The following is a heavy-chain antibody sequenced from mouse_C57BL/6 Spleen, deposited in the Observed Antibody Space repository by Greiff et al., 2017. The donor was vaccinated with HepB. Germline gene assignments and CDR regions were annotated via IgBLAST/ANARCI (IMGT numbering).Heavy chain of an antibody. CDR2: IDPSDSET. Sequence: VQLQQPGAELVRPGSSVKLSCKASGYTFTSYWMHWVKQRPIQGLEWIGNIDPSDSETHYNQKFKDKATLTVDKSSSTAYMQLSSLTSEDSAVYYCARLDYYGSTDAMDYWGQVTSVTVSS. D-gene: IGHD1-1*01. CDR1: GYTFTSYW. V-gene: IGHV1-52*01. J-gene: IGHJ4*01. CDR3: ARLDYYGSTDAMDY.